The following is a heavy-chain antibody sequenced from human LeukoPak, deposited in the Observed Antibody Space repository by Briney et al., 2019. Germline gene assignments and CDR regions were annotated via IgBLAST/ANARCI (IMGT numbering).Heavy chain of an antibody. CDR1: GIIFSNYW. V-gene: IGHV3-74*01. CDR2: INRDGSST. CDR3: ARGGGYSYGSVDY. Sequence: GGSLRLSCAASGIIFSNYWMHWVRHAPGKGLVWVSRINRDGSSTIYADSVKGRFTISRDNAKNTLYLQMNSLRAEDTAVYYCARGGGYSYGSVDYWGQGTLVTVSS. J-gene: IGHJ4*02. D-gene: IGHD5-18*01.